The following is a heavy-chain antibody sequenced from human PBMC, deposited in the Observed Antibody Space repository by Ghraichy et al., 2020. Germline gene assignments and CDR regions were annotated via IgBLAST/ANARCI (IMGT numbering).Heavy chain of an antibody. CDR2: IWYDGSNK. Sequence: GGSLRLSCAASGFTFSSYGMHWVRQAPGKGLEWVAVIWYDGSNKYYADSVKGRFTISRDNSKNTLYLQMNSLRAEDTAVYYCASLEDYGDSTVDYWGQGTLVTVSS. CDR1: GFTFSSYG. D-gene: IGHD4-17*01. V-gene: IGHV3-33*01. CDR3: ASLEDYGDSTVDY. J-gene: IGHJ4*02.